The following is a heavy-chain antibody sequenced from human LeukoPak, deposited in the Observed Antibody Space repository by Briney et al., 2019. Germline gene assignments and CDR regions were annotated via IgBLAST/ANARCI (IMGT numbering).Heavy chain of an antibody. J-gene: IGHJ6*02. CDR2: ISSSSSYI. Sequence: EGSLRLSCAASGFTFSSYSMNWVRQAPGKGLEWVSSISSSSSYIYYADSVKGRFTISRDNAKNSLYLQMNSLRAEDTAVYYCARAPSPRDTSYYYGMDVWGQGTTVTVSS. CDR1: GFTFSSYS. D-gene: IGHD3-16*01. V-gene: IGHV3-21*01. CDR3: ARAPSPRDTSYYYGMDV.